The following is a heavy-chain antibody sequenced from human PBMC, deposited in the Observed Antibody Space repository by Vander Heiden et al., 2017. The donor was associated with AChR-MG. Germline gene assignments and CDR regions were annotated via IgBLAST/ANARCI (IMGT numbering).Heavy chain of an antibody. J-gene: IGHJ6*02. CDR1: GFSLSTSGVG. CDR2: IYWDDDN. Sequence: QTTFKESGPTLVKPTQTLTLTCTSSGFSLSTSGVGVGWIRQPPGKALEWLALIYWDDDNRYSPSLKSRLTITKDTSKNQVVLTMTNMDPVDTATYYCAHHAQLRLYYYYGMDVWGQGTTVTVSS. CDR3: AHHAQLRLYYYYGMDV. V-gene: IGHV2-5*02. D-gene: IGHD6-6*01.